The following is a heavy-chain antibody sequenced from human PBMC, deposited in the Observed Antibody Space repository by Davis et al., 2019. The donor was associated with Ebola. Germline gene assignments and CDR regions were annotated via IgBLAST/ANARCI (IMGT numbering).Heavy chain of an antibody. D-gene: IGHD5-18*01. J-gene: IGHJ6*04. Sequence: SETLSLTCTVSGGSVSSGSYYWSWIRQPPGKGLEWIGYIYYSGSTYYNPSLKSRVTISVDTSKNQFSLKLSSVTAADTAVYYCARDGMVKDYYYGMDVWGKGTTVTVSS. CDR2: IYYSGST. CDR1: GGSVSSGSYY. V-gene: IGHV4-61*01. CDR3: ARDGMVKDYYYGMDV.